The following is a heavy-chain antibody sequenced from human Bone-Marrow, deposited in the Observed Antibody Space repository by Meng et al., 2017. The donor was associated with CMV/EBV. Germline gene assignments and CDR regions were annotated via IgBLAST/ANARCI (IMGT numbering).Heavy chain of an antibody. CDR2: IYSGGSK. J-gene: IGHJ4*02. CDR1: GFTVSSNY. V-gene: IGHV3-53*01. Sequence: GESLKISCAASGFTVSSNYMSWVRQAPGKGLEWVSVIYSGGSKYDADSVKGRFTISRDNSKNTLYLQMNSLRAEDTAVYYCARGRARDSYKWGLDYWGQGTLVTVSS. CDR3: ARGRARDSYKWGLDY. D-gene: IGHD5-24*01.